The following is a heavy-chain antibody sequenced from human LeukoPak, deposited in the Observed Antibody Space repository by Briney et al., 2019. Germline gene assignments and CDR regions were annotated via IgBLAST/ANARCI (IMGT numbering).Heavy chain of an antibody. CDR3: ARETAYYYGSSGYCLDY. CDR2: IWYDGSNK. CDR1: GFTFSSYG. J-gene: IGHJ4*02. D-gene: IGHD3-22*01. Sequence: GGSLRLSCAASGFTFSSYGMHWVRQAPGKGLEWVAVIWYDGSNKYYAGSVKGRFTISRDNSKNTLYLQMNSLRAEDTAVYYCARETAYYYGSSGYCLDYWGQGTLVTVSS. V-gene: IGHV3-33*01.